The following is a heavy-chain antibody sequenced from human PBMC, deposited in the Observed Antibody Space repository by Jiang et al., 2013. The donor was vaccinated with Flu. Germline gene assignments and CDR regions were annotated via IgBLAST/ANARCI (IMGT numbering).Heavy chain of an antibody. CDR2: IYPGDSDT. J-gene: IGHJ4*02. D-gene: IGHD3-22*01. CDR3: ARRRMRYDSSGYYFDY. Sequence: GAEVKKPGESLKISCKGSGYSFTSYWIGWVRQMPGKGLEWMGIIYPGDSDTRYSPSFQGQVTISADKSISTAYLQWSSLKASDTAMYYCARRRMRYDSSGYYFDYWGQGTLVTVSS. CDR1: GYSFTSYW. V-gene: IGHV5-51*01.